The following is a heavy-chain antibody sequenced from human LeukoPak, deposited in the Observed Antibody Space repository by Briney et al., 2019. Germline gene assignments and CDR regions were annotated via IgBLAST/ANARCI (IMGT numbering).Heavy chain of an antibody. J-gene: IGHJ6*02. D-gene: IGHD2-15*01. V-gene: IGHV3-23*01. CDR2: ISGSGGST. Sequence: GGSLRLSCAASGFTFSSYAMSWVRQAPGKGLEWVSAISGSGGSTYYADSVKGRFTISRDNSKNTLNLQMNSLRAEDTAVYYCAKERAGRGSSSYYGMDVWGQGTTVTVSS. CDR3: AKERAGRGSSSYYGMDV. CDR1: GFTFSSYA.